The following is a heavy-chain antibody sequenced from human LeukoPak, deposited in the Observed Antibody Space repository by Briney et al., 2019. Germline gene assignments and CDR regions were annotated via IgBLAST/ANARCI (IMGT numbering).Heavy chain of an antibody. CDR1: GFTLTTYA. V-gene: IGHV3-23*01. CDR2: VVGNGNT. CDR3: ARDRDRGAAAGRDY. J-gene: IGHJ4*02. Sequence: GGSLRLSCAASGFTLTTYAMNWVRQAPGKGLEWVSAVVGNGNTYYADSVKGRFTISRDNAKNSLYLQMNSLRAEDTAVYYCARDRDRGAAAGRDYWGQGTLVTVSS. D-gene: IGHD6-13*01.